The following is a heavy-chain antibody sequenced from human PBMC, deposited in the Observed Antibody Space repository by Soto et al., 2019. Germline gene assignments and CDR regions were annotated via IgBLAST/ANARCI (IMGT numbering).Heavy chain of an antibody. D-gene: IGHD3-10*01. J-gene: IGHJ6*02. CDR1: CVSISSGGYY. Sequence: SETLSLTCTVSCVSISSGGYYWSWIRQHPGKGLEWIGYIYYSGSTYYNPSLKSRVTISVDTSKNQFSLKLSSVTAADTAVYYCARDGSGSYYLPRYYGMDVWGQGTTVTVCS. V-gene: IGHV4-31*03. CDR2: IYYSGST. CDR3: ARDGSGSYYLPRYYGMDV.